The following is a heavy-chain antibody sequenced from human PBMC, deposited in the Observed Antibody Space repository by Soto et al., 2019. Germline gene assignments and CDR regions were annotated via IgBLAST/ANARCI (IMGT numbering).Heavy chain of an antibody. CDR2: TYYRSKWYN. D-gene: IGHD3-3*01. Sequence: SQTLSLTCAISGDSVSSNSAAWNWIRQSPSRGLEWLGRTYYRSKWYNDYAVSVKSRITINPDTSKNQFSLQLNSVTAADTAVYYCARDKVALRFLEWSPNPTNWFDPWGQGTLVTVSS. V-gene: IGHV6-1*01. CDR3: ARDKVALRFLEWSPNPTNWFDP. J-gene: IGHJ5*02. CDR1: GDSVSSNSAA.